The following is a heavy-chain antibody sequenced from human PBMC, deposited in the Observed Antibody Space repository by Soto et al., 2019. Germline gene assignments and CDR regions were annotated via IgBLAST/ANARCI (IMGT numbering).Heavy chain of an antibody. CDR2: VIPLFGTA. CDR3: ARQFDYDTSGLYYAY. J-gene: IGHJ4*02. D-gene: IGHD3-22*01. Sequence: QVQLVQSGAEVKKPGSSVKVSCKASGGTFNKYAFDWVRQAPGKGLGWMGGVIPLFGTANYAQKFQGRVTITADEAASTAFMELSSLRSDDTAVYYCARQFDYDTSGLYYAYWGQGTLITVSS. V-gene: IGHV1-69*01. CDR1: GGTFNKYA.